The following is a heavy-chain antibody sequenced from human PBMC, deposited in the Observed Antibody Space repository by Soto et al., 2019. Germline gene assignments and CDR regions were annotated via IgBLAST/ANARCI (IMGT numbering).Heavy chain of an antibody. Sequence: SETLSLTCTVSGGSVSRGSYYWSWIRQPPGKGLEWIGYIYYSGSTNYNPSLKSRVTISVDTSKNQFSLKLSSVTAADTAVYYCAREILPDYYGSGSPTHWGQGTLVTVSS. CDR1: GGSVSRGSYY. V-gene: IGHV4-61*01. CDR2: IYYSGST. J-gene: IGHJ4*02. CDR3: AREILPDYYGSGSPTH. D-gene: IGHD3-10*01.